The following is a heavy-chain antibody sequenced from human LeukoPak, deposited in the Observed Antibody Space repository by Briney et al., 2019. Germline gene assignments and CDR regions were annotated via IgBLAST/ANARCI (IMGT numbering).Heavy chain of an antibody. CDR2: INHSGST. CDR1: GYSISSGYY. D-gene: IGHD3-10*01. CDR3: ARRVVLWFGESEIDY. Sequence: SETLSLTCTVSGYSISSGYYWGWIRQPPGKGLEWIGEINHSGSTNYNPSLKSRVTISVDTSKNQFSLKLSSVTAADTAVYYCARRVVLWFGESEIDYWGQGTLVTVSS. J-gene: IGHJ4*02. V-gene: IGHV4-38-2*02.